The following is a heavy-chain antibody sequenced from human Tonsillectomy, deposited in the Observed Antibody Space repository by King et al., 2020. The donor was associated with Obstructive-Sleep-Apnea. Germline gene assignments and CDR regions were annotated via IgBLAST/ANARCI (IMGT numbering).Heavy chain of an antibody. D-gene: IGHD3-10*01. Sequence: QLQESGPGLVKPSETLSLTCTVSGGSISSSSYYWGWIRQPPGKGLEWIGSIYYSGSTYYNPSLKCRVTISVDTSKNQFSLKLSSVTAADTAVYYCARDPPLRYSGSGKAIYGMDVWGQGTTVTVSS. CDR2: IYYSGST. CDR3: ARDPPLRYSGSGKAIYGMDV. J-gene: IGHJ6*02. V-gene: IGHV4-39*07. CDR1: GGSISSSSYY.